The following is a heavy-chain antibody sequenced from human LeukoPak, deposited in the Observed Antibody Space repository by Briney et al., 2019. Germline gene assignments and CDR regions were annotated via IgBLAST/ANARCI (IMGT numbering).Heavy chain of an antibody. Sequence: GGSLRLSCAASGFIFSSYAMHWVRQAPGKGLEYVSAISGDGGNTYYANSVKGRFTISRDNPKNTLYFQMDSLRAEDMAVYYCARGGIKGPHDAYDIWGQGTVVTVSS. J-gene: IGHJ3*02. CDR1: GFIFSSYA. V-gene: IGHV3-64*01. CDR3: ARGGIKGPHDAYDI. CDR2: ISGDGGNT. D-gene: IGHD3-10*01.